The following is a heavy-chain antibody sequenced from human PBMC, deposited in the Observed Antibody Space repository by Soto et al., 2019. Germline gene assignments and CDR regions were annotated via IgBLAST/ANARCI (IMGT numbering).Heavy chain of an antibody. Sequence: VQLVQSGEKVGELGASVKASGTAPGYNFNANFMHWVRQAHGQGLEWMGWIKPRSGETKYEQKFHGRVTLTSAMSISTAYMEVTLVTSDDTAVYFCAAETGADTFDYWGQGTLVIVST. D-gene: IGHD1-1*01. CDR1: GYNFNANF. CDR3: AAETGADTFDY. V-gene: IGHV1-2*02. CDR2: IKPRSGET. J-gene: IGHJ4*02.